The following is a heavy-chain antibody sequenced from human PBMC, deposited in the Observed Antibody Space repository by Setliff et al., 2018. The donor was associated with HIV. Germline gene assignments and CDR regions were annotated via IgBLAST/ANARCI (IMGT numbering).Heavy chain of an antibody. D-gene: IGHD3-16*02. Sequence: AGGSLRLSCAASGFTFSSYGMHWVCQAPGKGLEWVAVISYDGSKGYGRTTEYAASMKGRFTISRDDSKSIAYLQMNSLKTEDTAVYYCTREGIYVWGNHRTLDYWGQGTLVTVSS. J-gene: IGHJ4*02. CDR1: GFTFSSYG. CDR2: ISYDGSKGYGRTT. V-gene: IGHV3-49*04. CDR3: TREGIYVWGNHRTLDY.